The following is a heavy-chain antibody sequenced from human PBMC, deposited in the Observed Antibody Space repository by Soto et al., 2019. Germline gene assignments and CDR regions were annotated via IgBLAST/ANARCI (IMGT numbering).Heavy chain of an antibody. CDR1: GGSFSGYY. CDR3: ARFRGYCSGGSCFAGHDY. D-gene: IGHD2-15*01. J-gene: IGHJ4*02. Sequence: QVQLQQWGAGLLKPSETLSLTCAVYGGSFSGYYWSWIRQPPGKGLEWIGEINHSGSTNYNPSLKSRVTISVDTSKNQFSLQLSSVTAADTAVYYCARFRGYCSGGSCFAGHDYWGQGTLVTVAS. V-gene: IGHV4-34*01. CDR2: INHSGST.